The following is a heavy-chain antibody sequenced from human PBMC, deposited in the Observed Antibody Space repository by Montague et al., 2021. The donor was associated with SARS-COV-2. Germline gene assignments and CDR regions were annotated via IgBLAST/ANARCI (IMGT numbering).Heavy chain of an antibody. CDR2: IYGGGTYI. Sequence: SCAVSGFTFSNYAMSWVRQAPGKGLEWVSFIYGGGTYIYYADSVKGRFTISRDDSENALYLQMSSLRAEDTAVYYCARGPVSDAFDVWGQGTMVTVSS. CDR3: ARGPVSDAFDV. V-gene: IGHV3-23*03. D-gene: IGHD1-14*01. CDR1: GFTFSNYA. J-gene: IGHJ3*01.